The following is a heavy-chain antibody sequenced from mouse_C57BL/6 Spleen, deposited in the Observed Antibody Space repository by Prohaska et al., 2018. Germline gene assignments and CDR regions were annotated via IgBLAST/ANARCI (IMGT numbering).Heavy chain of an antibody. V-gene: IGHV1-26*01. CDR3: ASPITTVVDY. CDR2: INPNNGGT. CDR1: GYTFTDYY. D-gene: IGHD1-1*01. J-gene: IGHJ2*01. Sequence: SVKISCKASGYTFTDYYMNWVKQSHGKSLEWIGDINPNNGGTSYNQKFKGKATLTVDKSSSTAYMELRSLTSEDSAVYYCASPITTVVDYWGEGTTLRVSS.